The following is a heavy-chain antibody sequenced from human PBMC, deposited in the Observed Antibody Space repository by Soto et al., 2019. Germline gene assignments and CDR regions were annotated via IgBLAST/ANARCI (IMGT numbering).Heavy chain of an antibody. V-gene: IGHV3-30*03. Sequence: QVQLMEFGGGVVQPGRSLRLSCAASGFTFKTYGMHWVRQVPGKGLQWVAALSYDGVNKFYVDSVKGRFTVSRDNSKNTVSLEMSSLRADDSAVYYCARDRGHVEWLPRQIDYWGQGTTVTVSS. CDR3: ARDRGHVEWLPRQIDY. CDR1: GFTFKTYG. J-gene: IGHJ4*02. D-gene: IGHD3-3*01. CDR2: LSYDGVNK.